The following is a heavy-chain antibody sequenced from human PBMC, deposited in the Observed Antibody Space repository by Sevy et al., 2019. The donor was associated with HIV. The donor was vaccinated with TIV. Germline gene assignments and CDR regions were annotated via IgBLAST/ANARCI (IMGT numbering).Heavy chain of an antibody. CDR2: IAYDGSNK. J-gene: IGHJ6*02. D-gene: IGHD2-2*01. Sequence: EGSLRLSCAASGFTFSSHGMHWVHQAPGKELEWVAVIAYDGSNKYYADSVKGRFTISRDNSKNTLYLQMNSLRAEDTAVYYCAKGGMPYYYYGMDVWGQGTTVTVSS. V-gene: IGHV3-30*18. CDR1: GFTFSSHG. CDR3: AKGGMPYYYYGMDV.